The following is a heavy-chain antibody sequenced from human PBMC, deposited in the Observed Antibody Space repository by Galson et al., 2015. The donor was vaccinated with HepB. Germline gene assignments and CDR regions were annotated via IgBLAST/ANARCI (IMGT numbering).Heavy chain of an antibody. CDR2: IKSKTDGGTT. J-gene: IGHJ5*02. Sequence: SLRLSCAASGFTFRNAWMSWVRQAPGKGLEWVGHIKSKTDGGTTDYAAPVKGRFTISRDDSKNTLYLQMNSLKTEDTAVYYCTTDRMVIGYCSSTSCNAGSRIDPCGQLTLLSV. V-gene: IGHV3-15*01. D-gene: IGHD2-2*01. CDR3: TTDRMVIGYCSSTSCNAGSRIDP. CDR1: GFTFRNAW.